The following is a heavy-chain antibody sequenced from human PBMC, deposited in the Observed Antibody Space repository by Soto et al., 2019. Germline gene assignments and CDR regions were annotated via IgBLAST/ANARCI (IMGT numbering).Heavy chain of an antibody. J-gene: IGHJ4*02. D-gene: IGHD3-22*01. CDR3: AIGYYYKKFDS. CDR2: SSRSGSTI. CDR1: GFSFSDYE. Sequence: EVQLVESGGGVVQPGGSLRLSCAASGFSFSDYEMNWVRQAPGKGLEWVSYSSRSGSTIEYADSVKGRFTISRDYAKTSLYLPMNSLRVEDTAVYYCAIGYYYKKFDSWCQGTLVSVSS. V-gene: IGHV3-48*03.